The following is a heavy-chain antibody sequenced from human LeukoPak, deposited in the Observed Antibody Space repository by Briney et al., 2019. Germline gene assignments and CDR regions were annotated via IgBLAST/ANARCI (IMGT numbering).Heavy chain of an antibody. J-gene: IGHJ4*02. CDR1: GFTFTSSA. CDR2: IVVGSGNT. V-gene: IGHV1-58*01. D-gene: IGHD3-22*01. CDR3: AADSSNYYDSSGYLDY. Sequence: ASVKVSCKASGFTFTSSAVQWVRQARGQRLEWIGWIVVGSGNTNYAQKFQERVTITRDMSTSTAYMELSSLRSEDTAVYYCAADSSNYYDSSGYLDYWGQGTLVIVSS.